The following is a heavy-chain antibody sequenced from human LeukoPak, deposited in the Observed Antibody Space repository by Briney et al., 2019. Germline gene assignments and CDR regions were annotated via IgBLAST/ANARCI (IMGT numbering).Heavy chain of an antibody. V-gene: IGHV4-30-4*08. J-gene: IGHJ3*02. CDR2: IYYSGST. D-gene: IGHD6-19*01. CDR1: CSSISSGDYY. CDR3: ARYRRAGGRSSAGALDI. Sequence: SETLSLTCTVSCSSISSGDYYWTWIRQPPGKGLEWIGYIYYSGSTYSHPSLKSRVTLSVDTSKNQFSLKLSSVTAADTAVYYCARYRRAGGRSSAGALDIWGQGTMVTVSS.